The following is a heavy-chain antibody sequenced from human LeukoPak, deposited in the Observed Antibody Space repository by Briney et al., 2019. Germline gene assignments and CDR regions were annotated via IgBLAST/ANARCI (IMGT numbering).Heavy chain of an antibody. CDR1: GFILSGYF. D-gene: IGHD6-13*01. J-gene: IGHJ4*02. V-gene: IGHV3-7*01. CDR3: ARARAGTGDY. Sequence: PGGSLRLSCAASGFILSGYFMSWVRQAPGKGLEWVASIKHDGSEEYYVDSVRGRFTISRDNTKSSLYLQMSSLRAEDTAVYYCARARAGTGDYWGQGTLVTVSS. CDR2: IKHDGSEE.